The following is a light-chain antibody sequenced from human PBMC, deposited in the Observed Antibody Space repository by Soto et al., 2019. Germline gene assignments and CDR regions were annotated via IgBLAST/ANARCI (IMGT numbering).Light chain of an antibody. V-gene: IGLV2-14*01. J-gene: IGLJ3*02. CDR2: EVS. Sequence: SITISCTGXXXXVGGYNYVSWYQQHPGKAPKLMIYEVSNRPSGVSNRFSGSKSGNTASLTISGLQAEDEADYYCSSYTSSSTWVFGGGTKVTVL. CDR3: SSYTSSSTWV. CDR1: XXXVGGYNY.